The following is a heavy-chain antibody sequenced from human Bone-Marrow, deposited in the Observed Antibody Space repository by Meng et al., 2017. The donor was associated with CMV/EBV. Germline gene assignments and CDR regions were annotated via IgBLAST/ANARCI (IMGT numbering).Heavy chain of an antibody. J-gene: IGHJ4*02. CDR3: ARDPSRYCSSTSCYRFYFDY. D-gene: IGHD2-2*01. CDR1: GFTFSDYW. Sequence: GGSLRLSCAASGFTFSDYWMHWVRQTPGKGLLWVSRIKGDGSHTIYGDSVKGRFTISRDNAKNTLYLQMNTLRAEDTAVYYCARDPSRYCSSTSCYRFYFDYWGQGTLVTVSS. V-gene: IGHV3-74*01. CDR2: IKGDGSHT.